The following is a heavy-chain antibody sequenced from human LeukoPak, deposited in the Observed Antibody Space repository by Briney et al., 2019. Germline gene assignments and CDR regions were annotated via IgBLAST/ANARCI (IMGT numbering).Heavy chain of an antibody. V-gene: IGHV5-51*01. D-gene: IGHD4-11*01. CDR3: ARSGGLTVTTSPFYYYYYYMDV. CDR1: GDNFNNYW. J-gene: IGHJ6*03. CDR2: IYLDDSET. Sequence: GESLKISCKGGGDNFNNYWIVWVRQMPGKGLEWMGVIYLDDSETKYSPSFQGQVTISADKSISTAYLQWSALRASDTAMYYCARSGGLTVTTSPFYYYYYYMDVWGKGTTVTVSS.